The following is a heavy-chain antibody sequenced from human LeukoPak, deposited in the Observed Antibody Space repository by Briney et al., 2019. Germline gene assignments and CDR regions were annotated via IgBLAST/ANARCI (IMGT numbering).Heavy chain of an antibody. J-gene: IGHJ4*02. Sequence: SQTLSLTCAISGDSVSRNSAVWNWIRQSPSRGLEWLGRTYYKSKWYNNYAVSVKSRITINPDTSKNQFSLQLNSVTPEDSAVYYCAMGDIPLETWGQGILVTVSS. CDR3: AMGDIPLET. D-gene: IGHD2-21*02. V-gene: IGHV6-1*01. CDR1: GDSVSRNSAV. CDR2: TYYKSKWYN.